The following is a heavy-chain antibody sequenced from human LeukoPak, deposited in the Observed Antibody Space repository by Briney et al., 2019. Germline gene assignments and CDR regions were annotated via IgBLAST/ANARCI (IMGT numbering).Heavy chain of an antibody. CDR1: GGSISSYY. J-gene: IGHJ5*02. CDR3: ARGSRRETGTKASWFDP. CDR2: IYYSGST. Sequence: SETLSLTCTVSGGSISSYYWSWIRQPPGKGLEWIGYIYYSGSTNYNPSLKSRVTISVDTSKNQFSLKLSSVTAADTAVYYCARGSRRETGTKASWFDPWGQGTLVTVSS. D-gene: IGHD1-1*01. V-gene: IGHV4-59*08.